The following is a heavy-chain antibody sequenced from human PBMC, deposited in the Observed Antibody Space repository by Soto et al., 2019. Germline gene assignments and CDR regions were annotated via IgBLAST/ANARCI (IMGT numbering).Heavy chain of an antibody. J-gene: IGHJ6*02. Sequence: QVQLVQSGAAVKKPGSSVKVSCKASGDTFSSYAISWVRQAPGQGLEWMGGIIPIFGTANYAQKCQGRVTITADESTSTAYMELSSLRSEDTAVYYCARGSSIAAESVLPYYYYGMDVWGQGTTVTVSS. CDR2: IIPIFGTA. CDR1: GDTFSSYA. V-gene: IGHV1-69*01. CDR3: ARGSSIAAESVLPYYYYGMDV. D-gene: IGHD6-6*01.